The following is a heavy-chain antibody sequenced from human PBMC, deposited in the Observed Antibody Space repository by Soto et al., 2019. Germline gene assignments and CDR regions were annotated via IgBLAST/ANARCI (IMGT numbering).Heavy chain of an antibody. V-gene: IGHV4-30-4*01. J-gene: IGHJ6*02. D-gene: IGHD1-1*01. CDR1: GDSISSADYY. CDR3: ARDLWVEPELYYYGMDV. CDR2: IFYSGTT. Sequence: QVQLQESGPGLVRPSQTLSLTCTVSGDSISSADYYWSWIRQTPGKGLEWIGHIFYSGTTYYHPSLKSRLTISVDTSKNHFSLRLTSVTAADTAVYYCARDLWVEPELYYYGMDVWGQGTTVTVSS.